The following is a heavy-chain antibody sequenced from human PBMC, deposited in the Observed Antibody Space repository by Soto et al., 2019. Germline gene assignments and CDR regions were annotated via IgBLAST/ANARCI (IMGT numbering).Heavy chain of an antibody. Sequence: GGSLRLSFTAPGFTFSSYGMAWVRQAPGKGLQWVSTTRGDGGQTHYTDSVKGRFSISRDNSKNTVNLQIDSLRAEDTAMYFCAGDEGLYSDDFFAYWGQGTQVTVSS. CDR2: TRGDGGQT. J-gene: IGHJ4*02. V-gene: IGHV3-23*01. CDR3: AGDEGLYSDDFFAY. D-gene: IGHD2-15*01. CDR1: GFTFSSYG.